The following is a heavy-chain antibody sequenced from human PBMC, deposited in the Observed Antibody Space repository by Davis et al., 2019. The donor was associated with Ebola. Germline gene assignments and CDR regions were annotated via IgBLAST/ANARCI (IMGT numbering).Heavy chain of an antibody. CDR3: ARETPISSRSDW. Sequence: GESLKISCTASGFAFSNYNMNWVRQAPGKGLEWVSSITPNGWSTYYADSVKGRFIISRDNAKNSLFLQMHSLRGDDTAVYFCARETPISSRSDWWGQGTLVTVSS. CDR2: ITPNGWST. V-gene: IGHV3-48*01. D-gene: IGHD2-2*01. CDR1: GFAFSNYN. J-gene: IGHJ4*02.